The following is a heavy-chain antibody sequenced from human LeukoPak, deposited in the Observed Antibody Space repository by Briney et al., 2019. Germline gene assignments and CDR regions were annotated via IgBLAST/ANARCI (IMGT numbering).Heavy chain of an antibody. V-gene: IGHV3-30-3*01. CDR1: GFTFSDYA. CDR3: ARDETGYLLQSLDY. D-gene: IGHD1-26*01. CDR2: ISNVGGSK. J-gene: IGHJ4*02. Sequence: GGSLRLSCAASGFTFSDYAIHWVRQAPGKGLEWVSVISNVGGSKHYADSVKGRFTISRDNSKNTLLLQMNSLRPEDTAVYYCARDETGYLLQSLDYWGQGTLVTVSS.